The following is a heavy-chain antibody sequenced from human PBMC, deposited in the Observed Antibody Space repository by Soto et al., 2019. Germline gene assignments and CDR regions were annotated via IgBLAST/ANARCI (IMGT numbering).Heavy chain of an antibody. CDR1: GFTFSSYA. CDR3: ARDNGGYRGGGY. CDR2: ISYDGSNK. Sequence: QVQLVESGGGVVQPGRSLRLSCAACGFTFSSYAMHWVRQAPGKGLEWVAVISYDGSNKYYADSVKGRFTSSRDNSKNTLYLQMNSLRAEDTAVYYCARDNGGYRGGGYWGQGTLVTVSS. J-gene: IGHJ4*02. V-gene: IGHV3-30-3*01. D-gene: IGHD2-8*01.